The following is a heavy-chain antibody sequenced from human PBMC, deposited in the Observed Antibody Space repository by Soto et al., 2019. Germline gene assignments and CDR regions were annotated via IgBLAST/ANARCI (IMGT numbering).Heavy chain of an antibody. CDR1: GFTFSSYA. J-gene: IGHJ5*02. CDR2: ISSNGGST. CDR3: VKEQGYYYGSGSYYKGFSRTYNWFDP. V-gene: IGHV3-64D*08. D-gene: IGHD3-10*01. Sequence: GGSLRLSCSASGFTFSSYAMHWVRQAPGKGLEYVSAISSNGGSTYYADSVKGRFTISRDNSKNTLYLQMSSLRAEDTAVYYCVKEQGYYYGSGSYYKGFSRTYNWFDPWGQGTLVTVSS.